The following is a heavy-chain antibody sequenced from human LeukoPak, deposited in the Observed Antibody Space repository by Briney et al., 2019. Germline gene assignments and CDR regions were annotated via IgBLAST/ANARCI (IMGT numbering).Heavy chain of an antibody. CDR3: ARVVGTTTLDS. V-gene: IGHV4-34*01. Sequence: SETLSLTCAVYGGSFSGYYWSWIRQPPGKGLEWIGEINHSGSTNYNPSLKSRVTISVDTSKNQFSLKLSSVTAADTAVYFCARVVGTTTLDSWGQGTLVTVSS. CDR1: GGSFSGYY. J-gene: IGHJ4*02. D-gene: IGHD1-26*01. CDR2: INHSGST.